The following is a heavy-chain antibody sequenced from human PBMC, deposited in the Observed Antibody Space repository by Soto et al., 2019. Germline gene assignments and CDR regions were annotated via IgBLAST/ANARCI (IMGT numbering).Heavy chain of an antibody. V-gene: IGHV1-69*01. Sequence: QVQLVQSGADVKKPGASVKVSCKASGGTFNTYAISWVRQAPGQGLEWMGGIIPMFGTANYAQKFQGRVTIIADESTSTAYMELSRLRSDDTAVYYCAREAPYRGTTSHFDYWGQGTLVTVSS. J-gene: IGHJ4*02. CDR1: GGTFNTYA. CDR2: IIPMFGTA. CDR3: AREAPYRGTTSHFDY. D-gene: IGHD1-7*01.